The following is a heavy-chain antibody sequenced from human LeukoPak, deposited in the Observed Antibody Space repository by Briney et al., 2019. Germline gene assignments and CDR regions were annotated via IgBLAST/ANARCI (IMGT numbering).Heavy chain of an antibody. J-gene: IGHJ4*02. V-gene: IGHV3-23*05. CDR1: GFTFTTCA. CDR2: IDGSATST. CDR3: ARVDTPTV. Sequence: PGGSLTLSCGASGFTFTTCAMNWVRQAPGKGLEWVSAIDGSATSTYYAESVKGRFTISRDNSKNTLYLQMNRLRSEDTALYYCARVDTPTVWGQGALVTLSS. D-gene: IGHD4-17*01.